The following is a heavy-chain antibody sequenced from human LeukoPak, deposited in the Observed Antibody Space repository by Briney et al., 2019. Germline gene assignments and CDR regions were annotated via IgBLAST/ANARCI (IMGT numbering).Heavy chain of an antibody. CDR2: ISSSSGYI. CDR1: GFTFSSYS. CDR3: ARDRRYYGFWSGYYMDV. D-gene: IGHD3-3*01. V-gene: IGHV3-21*01. Sequence: GGSLRLSCAASGFTFSSYSMNWVRQAPGKGLEWVSSISSSSGYIYYADSVKGRFTISRDNAKNSLYLQMNSLRAEDTAVYYCARDRRYYGFWSGYYMDVWGKGTTVTVSS. J-gene: IGHJ6*03.